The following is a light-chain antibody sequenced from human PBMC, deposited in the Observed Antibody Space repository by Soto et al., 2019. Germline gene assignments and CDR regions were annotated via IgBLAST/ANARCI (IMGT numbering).Light chain of an antibody. CDR1: SSNIGRNY. J-gene: IGLJ1*01. Sequence: QSVLTQPPSASGTPGQRVTISCSGSSSNIGRNYVYWYQQLPGTAPKLLIYRNDQRPSGVPDRLSGSKSGTSASLAISGLRSEDEADYYWAAWDDSLSGLYVFGTGTKVTVL. CDR2: RND. CDR3: AAWDDSLSGLYV. V-gene: IGLV1-47*01.